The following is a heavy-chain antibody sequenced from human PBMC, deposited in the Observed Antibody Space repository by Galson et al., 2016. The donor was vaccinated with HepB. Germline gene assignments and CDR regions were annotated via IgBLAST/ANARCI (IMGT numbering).Heavy chain of an antibody. CDR1: GFTFSSYA. V-gene: IGHV3-23*01. D-gene: IGHD3-3*01. J-gene: IGHJ4*02. CDR3: AKVKTGGDYDFWSLDY. Sequence: SLRLSCAASGFTFSSYAMSWVRQAPGKGLEWVSAISGSGGSTYYADSGKGRFTISRDNSKNTLYLQMNSLRAEDTAVCYCAKVKTGGDYDFWSLDYWGQGTLVTVSS. CDR2: ISGSGGST.